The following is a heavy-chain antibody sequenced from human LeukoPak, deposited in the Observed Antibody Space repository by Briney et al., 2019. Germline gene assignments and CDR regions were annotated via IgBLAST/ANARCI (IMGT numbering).Heavy chain of an antibody. CDR3: VKGWEAYCGGDCYSAFDY. CDR2: ISGSGGST. CDR1: GFTFSSYA. V-gene: IGHV3-23*01. J-gene: IGHJ4*02. Sequence: PGGSLRLSCAASGFTFSSYAMSWVRQAPGKGLEWVSAISGSGGSTYYADSVKGRFTISRDNFKDILYLQMNSLRAEDTATYYCVKGWEAYCGGDCYSAFDYWGQGTLVTVSS. D-gene: IGHD2-21*01.